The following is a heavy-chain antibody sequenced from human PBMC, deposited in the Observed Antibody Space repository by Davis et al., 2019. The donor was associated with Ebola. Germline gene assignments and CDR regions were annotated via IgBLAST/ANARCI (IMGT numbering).Heavy chain of an antibody. J-gene: IGHJ5*02. Sequence: MPSETLSLTCAVSGGSISSSNWWSWIRQPPEKGLEWIGEISHHNGDTNYNPSLKSRVTISLDTSKNQFSLKLSSVTAADTAVYYCARGVIATFDPWGQGTLVTVSS. CDR2: ISHHNGDT. CDR1: GGSISSSNW. CDR3: ARGVIATFDP. D-gene: IGHD3-10*01. V-gene: IGHV4-4*02.